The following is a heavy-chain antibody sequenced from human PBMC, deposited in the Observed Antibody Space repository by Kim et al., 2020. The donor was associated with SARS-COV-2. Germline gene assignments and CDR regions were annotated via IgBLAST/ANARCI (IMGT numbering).Heavy chain of an antibody. D-gene: IGHD6-19*01. CDR3: ATIGTDPIAVVAYEDAFDI. V-gene: IGHV4-4*02. CDR2: IYHSGST. CDR1: GGSISSSNW. J-gene: IGHJ3*02. Sequence: SETLSLTCAVSGGSISSSNWWCWVRPPPGKGLEWIGEIYHSGSTNYNPSLKSRVTISVDKSKNQFSLQLSSVTAADTAVYYCATIGTDPIAVVAYEDAFDIWGQGTMVTVSS.